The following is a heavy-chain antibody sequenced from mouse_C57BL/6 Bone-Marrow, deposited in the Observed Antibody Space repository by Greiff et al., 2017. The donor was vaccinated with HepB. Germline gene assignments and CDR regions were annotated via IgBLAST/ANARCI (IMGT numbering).Heavy chain of an antibody. CDR2: INPGSGGT. CDR1: GYAFTNYL. CDR3: ARDYGLDY. V-gene: IGHV1-54*01. Sequence: QVQLKESGAELVRPGTSVKVSCKASGYAFTNYLIEWVKQRPGQGLEWIGVINPGSGGTNYNEKFKGKATLTADKSSSTAYMQLSSLTSEDSAVYFCARDYGLDYWGQGTTLTVSS. J-gene: IGHJ2*01. D-gene: IGHD2-4*01.